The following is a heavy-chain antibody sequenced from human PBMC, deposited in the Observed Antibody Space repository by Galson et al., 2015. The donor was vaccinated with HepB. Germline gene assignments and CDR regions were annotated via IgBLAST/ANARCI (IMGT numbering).Heavy chain of an antibody. CDR1: AGSIGNYF. CDR3: AREGEHYCSSSSCPLDY. Sequence: SETLSLTCIVSAGSIGNYFWSWIRQPAGKGLEYIGRIHISGSTNYNPSLKSRVSMSVDTSKNQFSLKLNSVTAADTAVYFCAREGEHYCSSSSCPLDYWGQGTLVAVSS. CDR2: IHISGST. V-gene: IGHV4-4*07. D-gene: IGHD2-2*01. J-gene: IGHJ4*02.